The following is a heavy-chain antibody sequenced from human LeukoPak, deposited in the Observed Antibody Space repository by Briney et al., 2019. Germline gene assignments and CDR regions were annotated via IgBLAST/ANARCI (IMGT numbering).Heavy chain of an antibody. V-gene: IGHV3-15*01. J-gene: IGHJ6*02. Sequence: PGGSLRLSCAASGFTFSNAWMSWVRQAPGKGLEWVGRIKSKTDGGTTDYAAPVKGRFNISRDDSKNTLYLQMNSLKTEDTAVYYCTTGRSYSYYYYYGMDVWGQGTTVTVSS. CDR2: IKSKTDGGTT. CDR3: TTGRSYSYYYYYGMDV. CDR1: GFTFSNAW. D-gene: IGHD1-26*01.